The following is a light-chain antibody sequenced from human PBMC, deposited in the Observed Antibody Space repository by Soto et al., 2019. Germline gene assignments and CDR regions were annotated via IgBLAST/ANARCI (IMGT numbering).Light chain of an antibody. Sequence: QSALTQPASVSGSPGQSITISCTGTSSDVGAYNSVSWYQQHPGTAPKLMIYDVTNRPSGVSTRFSGSKSGDTASLTISGLQAEDEARYYCDSFSATNTRVFGAGTKLTVL. CDR3: DSFSATNTRV. CDR2: DVT. J-gene: IGLJ3*02. CDR1: SSDVGAYNS. V-gene: IGLV2-14*03.